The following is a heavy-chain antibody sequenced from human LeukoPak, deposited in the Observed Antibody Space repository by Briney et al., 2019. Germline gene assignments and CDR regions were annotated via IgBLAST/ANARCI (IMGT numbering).Heavy chain of an antibody. Sequence: PGGSLRLSCAASGFTFSSYAMSWVRQAPGKGLEWVSAISGSGGSTYYADSVKGRFTISRDNSKNTLYLQVNSLRAEDTAVYYCAKSEGDSSSPYFDYWGQGTLVTVSS. CDR3: AKSEGDSSSPYFDY. D-gene: IGHD6-6*01. CDR2: ISGSGGST. CDR1: GFTFSSYA. V-gene: IGHV3-23*01. J-gene: IGHJ4*02.